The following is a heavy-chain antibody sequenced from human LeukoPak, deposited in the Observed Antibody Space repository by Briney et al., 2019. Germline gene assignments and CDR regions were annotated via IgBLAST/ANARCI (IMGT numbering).Heavy chain of an antibody. CDR3: ARDHGRGSTDYFDY. Sequence: WGSLRLSCAASGFTFSSYSMNWLRQAPGKGLEWVLSFSSDGSYIYYADSVKGRFSISRDTAKNSLYLQMNSLGVDDTAVYYCARDHGRGSTDYFDYWGQGTLVTVSS. V-gene: IGHV3-21*01. CDR2: FSSDGSYI. D-gene: IGHD3-10*01. J-gene: IGHJ4*02. CDR1: GFTFSSYS.